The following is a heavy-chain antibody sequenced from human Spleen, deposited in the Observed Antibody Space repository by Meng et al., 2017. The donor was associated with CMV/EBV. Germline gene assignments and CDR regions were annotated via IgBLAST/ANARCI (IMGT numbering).Heavy chain of an antibody. CDR2: TYYRSKWYN. V-gene: IGHV6-1*01. D-gene: IGHD3-10*01. CDR3: ARVGGEWAGFFDY. Sequence: LRLTCAISGDSVTSNSAAWNWNRQSPSRDLEWLGRTYYRSKWYNDYAVSVHSRITINPDTSKNQFSLQLNSVTPEDTAVYYCARVGGEWAGFFDYWGQGMLVTVSS. CDR1: GDSVTSNSAA. J-gene: IGHJ4*02.